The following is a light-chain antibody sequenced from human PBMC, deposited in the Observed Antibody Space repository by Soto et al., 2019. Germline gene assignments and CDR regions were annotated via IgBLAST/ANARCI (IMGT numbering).Light chain of an antibody. V-gene: IGKV1D-13*01. Sequence: IQMTQSPSSLSASVGDRVTITCRASQSINWYLNWYQQKPGKAPKLLISDVSTLERGVPSRFSGSGSATEFTLTISGLQPDDFATYYCQQYKDYVYTFGQGTKVDI. CDR1: QSINWY. CDR3: QQYKDYVYT. CDR2: DVS. J-gene: IGKJ2*01.